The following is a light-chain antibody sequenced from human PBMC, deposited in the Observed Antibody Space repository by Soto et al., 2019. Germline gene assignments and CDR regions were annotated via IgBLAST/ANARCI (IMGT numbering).Light chain of an antibody. J-gene: IGKJ4*01. CDR3: QKYGGPPVT. Sequence: DIQMTQSPSSLSASIGDRVTITCRASQGINHFLAWYQQKPGKVPKLLIYAASTLHSGVPSRFSGSGSGTHFSLTISSLQPEDVATYYCQKYGGPPVTYGGGTQVEIK. CDR1: QGINHF. CDR2: AAS. V-gene: IGKV1-27*01.